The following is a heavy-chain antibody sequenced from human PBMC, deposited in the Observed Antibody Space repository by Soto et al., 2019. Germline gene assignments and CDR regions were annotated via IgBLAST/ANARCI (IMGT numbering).Heavy chain of an antibody. Sequence: SETLSLTCTVSGGSISSGDYYWSWIRQPPGKGLEWIGYIYYSGSTYYNPSLKSRVTISVDTSKNQFSLKLSSVTAADTAVYYCARNLASGYSSSWYSDYWGQGTLVTVSS. J-gene: IGHJ4*02. CDR1: GGSISSGDYY. V-gene: IGHV4-30-4*01. CDR2: IYYSGST. D-gene: IGHD6-13*01. CDR3: ARNLASGYSSSWYSDY.